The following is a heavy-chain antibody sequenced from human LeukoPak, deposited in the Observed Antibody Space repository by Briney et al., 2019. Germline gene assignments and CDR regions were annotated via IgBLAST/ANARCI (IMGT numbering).Heavy chain of an antibody. CDR1: GGSISSYY. CDR3: ARGGTTVTPGLLWFDP. CDR2: IFYSGST. J-gene: IGHJ5*02. V-gene: IGHV4-59*01. D-gene: IGHD4-17*01. Sequence: PSETLSLTCTVSGGSISSYYWSWIRQPPGKGLEWVGSIFYSGSTNYNPSLKSRVTISVDTSKNQFSLKLTSVTAADTAVYYCARGGTTVTPGLLWFDPWGQGTLVTVSS.